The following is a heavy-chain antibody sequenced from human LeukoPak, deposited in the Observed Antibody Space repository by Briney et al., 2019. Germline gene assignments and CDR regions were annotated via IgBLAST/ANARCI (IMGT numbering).Heavy chain of an antibody. CDR3: AKYASGTMRDY. V-gene: IGHV4-39*01. Sequence: SETLSLTCAVSGASISTVGYYWGWIRQAPEKGLEWVGKVDYRGITQYDPSLKSRVIMSLDTSKNQFSLILSSVTAADTAMYYCAKYASGTMRDYWGQGTLVTVSP. J-gene: IGHJ4*02. CDR2: VDYRGIT. D-gene: IGHD3-10*01. CDR1: GASISTVGYY.